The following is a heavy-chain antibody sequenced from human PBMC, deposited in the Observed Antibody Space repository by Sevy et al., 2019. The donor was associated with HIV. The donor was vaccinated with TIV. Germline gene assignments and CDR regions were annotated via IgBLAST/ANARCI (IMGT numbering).Heavy chain of an antibody. Sequence: GGSLRLSCAASGFTVSNNYMRWVRQAPGKGLEWVSIIFSGGGTYYADSVQGRFTISRDNSKNMVYLQMNSLRAEDTAVFYCARGATFYSDSSGRVLSVLGAFDIWGRGTMVTVSS. J-gene: IGHJ3*02. CDR2: IFSGGGT. CDR1: GFTVSNNY. V-gene: IGHV3-53*01. CDR3: ARGATFYSDSSGRVLSVLGAFDI. D-gene: IGHD3-22*01.